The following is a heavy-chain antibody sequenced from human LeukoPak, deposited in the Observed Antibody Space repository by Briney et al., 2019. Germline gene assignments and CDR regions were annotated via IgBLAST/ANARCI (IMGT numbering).Heavy chain of an antibody. CDR1: GFTFNIYG. D-gene: IGHD3-10*01. Sequence: GRSLRLSCAASGFTFNIYGMHWVRQAPGKGLEWVAGISYDEMYQYYADSVKGRFTISRDNSKNTLFLQMNGLRAEDTAIYYCAKDRDYYGSGSDYWGQGTLVTVSS. CDR3: AKDRDYYGSGSDY. CDR2: ISYDEMYQ. V-gene: IGHV3-30*18. J-gene: IGHJ4*02.